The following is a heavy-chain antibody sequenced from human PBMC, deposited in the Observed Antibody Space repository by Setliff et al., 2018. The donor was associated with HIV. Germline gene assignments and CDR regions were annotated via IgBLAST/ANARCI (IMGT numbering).Heavy chain of an antibody. J-gene: IGHJ4*02. Sequence: ASVKVSCKASGYTFRNYGISWVRQAPGQGLEWMGWISADSGDTHSTQKFQDRIIMTRDTSTTTAYMELRSLRSDETAVYYCTREAEISRVVFFAYWGQGTPVTVS. CDR1: GYTFRNYG. CDR3: TREAEISRVVFFAY. D-gene: IGHD3-3*01. CDR2: ISADSGDT. V-gene: IGHV1-18*01.